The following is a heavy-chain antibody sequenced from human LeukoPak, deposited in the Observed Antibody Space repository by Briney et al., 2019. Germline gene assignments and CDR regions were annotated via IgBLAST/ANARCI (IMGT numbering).Heavy chain of an antibody. J-gene: IGHJ4*02. V-gene: IGHV4-31*03. CDR1: GGSISSGGYY. CDR2: IYYSGST. Sequence: PSETLSLTCTVSGGSISSGGYYWSWIRQHPGKGLEWIGYIYYSGSTYYNPSLKSRVTISVDTSKNQFSLKLSSVTAADTAVYYCASMRGTTVTLFDYWGQETLVTVSS. CDR3: ASMRGTTVTLFDY. D-gene: IGHD4-17*01.